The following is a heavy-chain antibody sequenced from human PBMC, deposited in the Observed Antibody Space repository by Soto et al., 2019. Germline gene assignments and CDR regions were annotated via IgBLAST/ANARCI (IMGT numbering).Heavy chain of an antibody. CDR2: ISYDGSHK. Sequence: QVQLVESGGGVVQPGRSLRLSCTASGFTFSPFGMHWVRQAPGKGLEWVTLISYDGSHKYYADSVKGRFTISRDNSENTLFLQLNSVRPEGTAVYYCAKDRAGYSRGMDVWGQGTTVTVSS. CDR1: GFTFSPFG. CDR3: AKDRAGYSRGMDV. V-gene: IGHV3-30*18. J-gene: IGHJ6*02. D-gene: IGHD5-12*01.